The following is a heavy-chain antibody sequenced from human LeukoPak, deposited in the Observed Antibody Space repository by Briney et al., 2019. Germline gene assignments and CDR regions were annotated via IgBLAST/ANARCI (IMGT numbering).Heavy chain of an antibody. V-gene: IGHV3-21*04. Sequence: GGSLRLSCAASGFTFSSYAMSWVRQAPGKGLEWVSSISSSSSYIYYADSVKGRFTISRDNAKNSLYLQMNSLRAEDTAVYYCARDQTDDAFDIWGQGTMVTVPS. CDR1: GFTFSSYA. CDR2: ISSSSSYI. CDR3: ARDQTDDAFDI. J-gene: IGHJ3*02.